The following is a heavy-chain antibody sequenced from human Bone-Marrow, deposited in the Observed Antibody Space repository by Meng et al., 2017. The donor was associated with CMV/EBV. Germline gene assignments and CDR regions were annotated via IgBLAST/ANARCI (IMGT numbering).Heavy chain of an antibody. CDR3: ARDSSFFSSSSWYNWFDP. Sequence: ASVKVSCKASGYTFTGYYMHWVRQAPGQGLEWMGWINPNSGGTNYAQKFQGRVTMTRDTSISTAYMELSSLRSEDTAVYYCARDSSFFSSSSWYNWFDPWGQGTLVTVSS. V-gene: IGHV1-2*02. CDR2: INPNSGGT. J-gene: IGHJ5*02. D-gene: IGHD6-13*01. CDR1: GYTFTGYY.